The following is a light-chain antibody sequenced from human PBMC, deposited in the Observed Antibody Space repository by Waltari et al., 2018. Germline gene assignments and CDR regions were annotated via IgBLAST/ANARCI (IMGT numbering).Light chain of an antibody. CDR3: QQYYSIPYT. CDR2: WAS. V-gene: IGKV4-1*01. CDR1: QSVLYSSNNKNY. J-gene: IGKJ2*01. Sequence: DIVMTQSPDSLAESLGERATINCKSSQSVLYSSNNKNYLAWYQQKPGQPPKLLIYWASTRESGVPDRFSGSGSGTDFTLTISSLQAEDVAVYYCQQYYSIPYTFGQGTKLEIK.